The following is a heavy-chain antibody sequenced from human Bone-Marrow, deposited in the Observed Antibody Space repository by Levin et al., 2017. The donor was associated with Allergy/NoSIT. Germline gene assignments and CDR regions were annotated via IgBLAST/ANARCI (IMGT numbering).Heavy chain of an antibody. V-gene: IGHV1-24*01. CDR3: ATRDGSGGTFSNNWFDR. J-gene: IGHJ5*02. CDR1: GYPLSELV. CDR2: FEPEDGET. D-gene: IGHD5-24*01. Sequence: PGGSLLLSFPFSGYPLSELVIHWVRQAPGKGLEWVGGFEPEDGETIYAQRFQGRVTMTEDTSTDTAYMEMSSLRSEDTAVYYCATRDGSGGTFSNNWFDRWGQGTLVTVSS.